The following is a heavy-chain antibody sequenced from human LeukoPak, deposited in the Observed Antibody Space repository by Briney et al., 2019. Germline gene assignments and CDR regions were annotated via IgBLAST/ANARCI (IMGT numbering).Heavy chain of an antibody. D-gene: IGHD3-10*01. CDR3: ASPSSYGSGSYRAFDI. Sequence: SQTLSLTCTVSGGSISSGGYYWSWIRQHPGKGLEWIGYIYYSGSTYYNPSLKGRVTISVDTSKNQFSLKLSSVTAADTAVYYCASPSSYGSGSYRAFDIWGQGTMVTVSS. CDR2: IYYSGST. J-gene: IGHJ3*02. V-gene: IGHV4-31*03. CDR1: GGSISSGGYY.